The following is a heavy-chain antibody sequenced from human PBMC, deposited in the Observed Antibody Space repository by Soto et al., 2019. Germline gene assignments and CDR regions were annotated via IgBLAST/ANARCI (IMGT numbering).Heavy chain of an antibody. D-gene: IGHD7-27*01. CDR3: ARGWGRIFDY. Sequence: QVQLQQWGAGLLKPSETLSLTCAVYGGSFSGYYWSWIRQPPGKGLEWIGEINHSRSTNYNPSLKSRVTLSVDTSKNQFSLTLSSVTGADTAVYYCARGWGRIFDYWGQGTLVTVSS. V-gene: IGHV4-34*01. CDR2: INHSRST. CDR1: GGSFSGYY. J-gene: IGHJ4*02.